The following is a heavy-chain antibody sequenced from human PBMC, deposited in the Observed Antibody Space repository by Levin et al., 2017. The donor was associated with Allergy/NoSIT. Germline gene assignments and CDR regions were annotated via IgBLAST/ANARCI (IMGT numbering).Heavy chain of an antibody. J-gene: IGHJ4*02. Sequence: ASVKVSCKASGYTFTNRYMHWIRQASGQGLEWMGFIDPSGGTTSYAQDFKDRVTMTRDTSTSTVYMELSSLRSDDTAVYYCARFCDYSYGSFCHWGQGTLVTVSS. CDR1: GYTFTNRY. CDR3: ARFCDYSYGSFCH. CDR2: IDPSGGTT. V-gene: IGHV1-46*01. D-gene: IGHD5-18*01.